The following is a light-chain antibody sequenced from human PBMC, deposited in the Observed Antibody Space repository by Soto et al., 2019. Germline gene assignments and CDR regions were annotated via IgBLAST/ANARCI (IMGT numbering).Light chain of an antibody. CDR2: DVS. J-gene: IGLJ2*01. CDR3: SSYTSSDTGVV. CDR1: SSDVGGYNF. Sequence: QSALTQPASVSGSPGQSITISCTGTSSDVGGYNFVSWYLQHPGKAPKLMIFDVSHRPSGVSTRFSGSKSGNTASLTISGLQAEDEADYFCSSYTSSDTGVVFGGGTQLTVL. V-gene: IGLV2-14*03.